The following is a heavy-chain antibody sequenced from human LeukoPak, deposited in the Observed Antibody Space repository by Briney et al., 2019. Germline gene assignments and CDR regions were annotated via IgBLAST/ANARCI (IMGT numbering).Heavy chain of an antibody. CDR3: ARLGMGYYFDY. V-gene: IGHV3-7*01. J-gene: IGHJ4*02. D-gene: IGHD3-16*01. CDR1: GFTFSSYW. CDR2: IKQDGSEK. Sequence: GGSLRLSCAASGFTFSSYWMSWVRQAPGKGLAWVANIKQDGSEKYYVDSVKGRFTISRDNAKNSLYLQMNSLRAEDTAVYYCARLGMGYYFDYWGQGTLVTVSS.